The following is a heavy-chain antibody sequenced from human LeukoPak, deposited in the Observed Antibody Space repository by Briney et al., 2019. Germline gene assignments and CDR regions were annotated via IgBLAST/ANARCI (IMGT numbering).Heavy chain of an antibody. J-gene: IGHJ2*01. CDR1: GGSFSGYY. D-gene: IGHD2-2*01. CDR3: VRSGGYCGTTTCHVEYFDL. CDR2: INHSGST. V-gene: IGHV4-34*01. Sequence: SETLSLTCTVYGGSFSGYYWSWIRQPPGKGLEWIGEINHSGSTNYNPSLKSRVTISVDTSKNQFSLKLSSVTAADTAVYYCVRSGGYCGTTTCHVEYFDLWGRGTLVTVSS.